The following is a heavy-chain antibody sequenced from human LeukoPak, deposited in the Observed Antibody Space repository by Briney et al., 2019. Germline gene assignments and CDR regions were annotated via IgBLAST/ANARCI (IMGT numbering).Heavy chain of an antibody. D-gene: IGHD3-3*01. CDR3: ARVGLYDFWRNYYYGMDV. CDR1: GYTFTRYD. V-gene: IGHV1-8*01. J-gene: IGHJ6*02. Sequence: ASVKVSCKASGYTFTRYDINCVRQAPGHGVVWMGWMNTNSGNQGYAQKFQGRATMTRNTSISTAYMELTSLRSEDTAVYYCARVGLYDFWRNYYYGMDVWGQGTTVSVSS. CDR2: MNTNSGNQ.